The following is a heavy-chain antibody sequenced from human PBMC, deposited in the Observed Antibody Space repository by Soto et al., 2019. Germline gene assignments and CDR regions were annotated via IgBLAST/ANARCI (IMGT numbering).Heavy chain of an antibody. CDR1: GGSISSGDYY. Sequence: SETLSLTCTVSGGSISSGDYYWSWIRQAPGKGLEWIGYIYYSGSTYYNPSLKSRVTLSVDTSKNQFSLKLSSVTAADTAVYYCARWTYYDLWSGFLGFDPWGQGTLVTVSS. CDR2: IYYSGST. CDR3: ARWTYYDLWSGFLGFDP. V-gene: IGHV4-30-4*01. J-gene: IGHJ5*02. D-gene: IGHD3-3*01.